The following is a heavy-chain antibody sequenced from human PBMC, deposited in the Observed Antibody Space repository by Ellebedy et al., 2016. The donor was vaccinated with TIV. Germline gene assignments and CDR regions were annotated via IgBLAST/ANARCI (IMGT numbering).Heavy chain of an antibody. Sequence: MPSETLSLTCAVYGGSFSGYYWSWNRQPPGKGLEWIGEINHSGSTNYNPSLKSRVTISVDTSKNQFSLKLSSVTAADTAVYYCARGEAYCGGDCYSTHWYFDLWGRGTLVTVSS. D-gene: IGHD2-21*02. J-gene: IGHJ2*01. V-gene: IGHV4-34*01. CDR3: ARGEAYCGGDCYSTHWYFDL. CDR2: INHSGST. CDR1: GGSFSGYY.